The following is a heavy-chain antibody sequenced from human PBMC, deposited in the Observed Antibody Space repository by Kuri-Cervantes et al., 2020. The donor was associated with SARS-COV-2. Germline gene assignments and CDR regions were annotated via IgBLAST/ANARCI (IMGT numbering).Heavy chain of an antibody. CDR2: IYYSGST. Sequence: SETLSLTCTVSGGSISSYYWSWVRQPPGKGLEWIGSIYYSGSTYYNPSLKSRVTISVDTSKNQFSLKLSSVTAADMAVYYCASSRRIAAAAHYYYYYMDDWGKGTTVTVSS. V-gene: IGHV4-59*05. CDR1: GGSISSYY. J-gene: IGHJ6*03. D-gene: IGHD6-13*01. CDR3: ASSRRIAAAAHYYYYYMDD.